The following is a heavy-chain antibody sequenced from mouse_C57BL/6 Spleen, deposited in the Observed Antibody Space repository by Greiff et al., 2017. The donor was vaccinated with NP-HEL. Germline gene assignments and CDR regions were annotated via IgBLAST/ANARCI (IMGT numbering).Heavy chain of an antibody. CDR1: GYTFTSYW. D-gene: IGHD1-1*01. CDR2: IDPSDSYT. CDR3: ARSLLYYYGSSPNWYFDV. J-gene: IGHJ1*03. Sequence: VQLQQPGAELVMPGASVKLSCKASGYTFTSYWMHWVKQRPGQGLEWIGEIDPSDSYTNYNQQFKGKSTLTVDKSSSTAYMQLSSLTSEDSAVYYCARSLLYYYGSSPNWYFDVWGTGTTVTVSS. V-gene: IGHV1-69*01.